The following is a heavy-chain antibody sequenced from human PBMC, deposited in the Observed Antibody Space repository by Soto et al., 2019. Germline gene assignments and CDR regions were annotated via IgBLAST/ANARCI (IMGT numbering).Heavy chain of an antibody. D-gene: IGHD2-15*01. Sequence: QLVESGGGMVQPERSLKLSCTASNFGFSVYSLHWVRQAPGKGLEWVALLSYDGGNKYYADSVKGRFTISRDNSKNTMYLPMNSLRREDTAVYYCARAKEQYACWGGTLDSWGQGTLVTVSS. J-gene: IGHJ4*02. CDR3: ARAKEQYACWGGTLDS. CDR1: NFGFSVYS. V-gene: IGHV3-30-3*01. CDR2: LSYDGGNK.